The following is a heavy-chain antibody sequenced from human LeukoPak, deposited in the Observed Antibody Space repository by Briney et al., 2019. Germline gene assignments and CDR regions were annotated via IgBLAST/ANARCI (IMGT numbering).Heavy chain of an antibody. CDR2: IKQDGSEK. CDR3: ARVTFDDYYDFWSGPYYFDY. J-gene: IGHJ4*02. Sequence: GGSLRLSCAASGFTFSSYWMSWVRQAPGKGLEWVANIKQDGSEKYYVDSVKGRFTISRDNAKNSLYLQMNSLRAEDTAVYYCARVTFDDYYDFWSGPYYFDYWGQGTLVTVSS. V-gene: IGHV3-7*01. CDR1: GFTFSSYW. D-gene: IGHD3-3*01.